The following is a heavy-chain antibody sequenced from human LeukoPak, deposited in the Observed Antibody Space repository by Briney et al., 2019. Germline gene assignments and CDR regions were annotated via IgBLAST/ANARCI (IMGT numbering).Heavy chain of an antibody. V-gene: IGHV1-2*02. J-gene: IGHJ4*02. CDR2: INPNSGGT. CDR3: ARGSSIAARTLLGY. D-gene: IGHD6-6*01. CDR1: GYTFTGYY. Sequence: ASVKVSCKASGYTFTGYYMHWVRQALGQGLEWMGWINPNSGGTNYAQKFQGRVTMTRDTSISTAYMELSSLRSEDTAVYYCARGSSIAARTLLGYWGQGTLVTVSS.